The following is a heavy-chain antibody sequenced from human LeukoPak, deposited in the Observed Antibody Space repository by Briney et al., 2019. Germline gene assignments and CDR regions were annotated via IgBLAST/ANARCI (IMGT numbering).Heavy chain of an antibody. Sequence: ASVKVSCKASGYTFTSYAMHWVRQAPGQRLEWMGWINAGNGNTKYSQKFQGRVTITRDTSASTAYMELSSLRSEDTAVYYCARDLWGYSYGAPFDYWGQGTLVTVSS. J-gene: IGHJ4*02. CDR1: GYTFTSYA. CDR3: ARDLWGYSYGAPFDY. D-gene: IGHD5-18*01. V-gene: IGHV1-3*01. CDR2: INAGNGNT.